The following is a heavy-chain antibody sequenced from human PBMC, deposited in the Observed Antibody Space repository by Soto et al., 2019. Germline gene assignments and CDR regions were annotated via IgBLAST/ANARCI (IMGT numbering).Heavy chain of an antibody. D-gene: IGHD3-22*01. Sequence: GGSLRLSCAASGFTFSSYWMRWVRQAPGKGLEWVANIKQDGSEKYYVDSVKGRFTISRDNAKNSLYLQMNSLRAEDTAVYYCARLVTMIVVVITNWFDPWGQGTLVTVSS. V-gene: IGHV3-7*03. CDR3: ARLVTMIVVVITNWFDP. J-gene: IGHJ5*02. CDR2: IKQDGSEK. CDR1: GFTFSSYW.